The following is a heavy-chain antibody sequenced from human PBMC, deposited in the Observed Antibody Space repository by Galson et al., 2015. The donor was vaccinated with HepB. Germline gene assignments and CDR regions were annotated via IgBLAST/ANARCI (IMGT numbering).Heavy chain of an antibody. CDR1: GFTFSSSA. CDR2: IVVGSGKT. D-gene: IGHD6-13*01. V-gene: IGHV1-58*01. J-gene: IGHJ4*02. Sequence: SVKVSCKASGFTFSSSAVQWVRQARGQRLEWIGWIVVGSGKTNYAQKFQERVTITRNMSTSTAYMELSSLRSEDTAVYYCGPLISAGRRVPDNWGQGTLVTVSS. CDR3: GPLISAGRRVPDN.